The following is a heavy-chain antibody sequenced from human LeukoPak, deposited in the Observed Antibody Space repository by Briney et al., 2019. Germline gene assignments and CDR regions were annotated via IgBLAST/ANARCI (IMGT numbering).Heavy chain of an antibody. CDR3: AGGTYCDSSGYYLY. Sequence: PSETLSLTCTVSGGSISSYYWSWIRQPPGKGLEWIGYIYYSGSTNYNPSLKSRVTISVDTSKNQFSLKLSSVTAADTAVYYCAGGTYCDSSGYYLYWGKGTLVTVSS. V-gene: IGHV4-59*01. J-gene: IGHJ4*02. D-gene: IGHD3-22*01. CDR2: IYYSGST. CDR1: GGSISSYY.